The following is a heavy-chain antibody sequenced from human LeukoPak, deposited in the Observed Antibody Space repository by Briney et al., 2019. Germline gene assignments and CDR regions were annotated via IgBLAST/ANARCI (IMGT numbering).Heavy chain of an antibody. CDR1: GGSITSSNYD. D-gene: IGHD4-17*01. V-gene: IGHV4-39*01. CDR3: ASGDSPFDY. CDR2: FYYSGST. J-gene: IGHJ4*02. Sequence: SETLSLTCTVSGGSITSSNYDWGWIRQPPGKGLEWIGSFYYSGSTNYNPSLKSRVTISVDTSKNQFSLKLSSVTAADTAVYYCASGDSPFDYWGQGTLVTVSS.